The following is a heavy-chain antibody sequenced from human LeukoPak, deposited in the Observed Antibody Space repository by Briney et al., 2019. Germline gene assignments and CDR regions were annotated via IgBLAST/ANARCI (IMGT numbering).Heavy chain of an antibody. D-gene: IGHD4-17*01. CDR1: GDSITGYY. J-gene: IGHJ4*02. Sequence: ETLSLTCTVSGDSITGYYWSWIRQPPGKGLEWIGYVYYSGTTNYSPSLESRVTISVGMSKDRFSLKLSSVTTADTAAYYCARYYGDYTRFDYWGQGILVTVSS. CDR2: VYYSGTT. V-gene: IGHV4-59*01. CDR3: ARYYGDYTRFDY.